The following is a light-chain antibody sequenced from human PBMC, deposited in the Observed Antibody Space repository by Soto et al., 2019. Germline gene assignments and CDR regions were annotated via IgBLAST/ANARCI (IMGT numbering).Light chain of an antibody. CDR1: QSISNY. CDR2: AAS. Sequence: DIQMTQSPSPLSASVGDRVTITCRASQSISNYLNWYQQKPGKAPKLLMYAASSLQSGVPSRFSGSGSGTDFTLTISSLQPEDFATYYCQQSYSTTRTFGQGNKVEIK. V-gene: IGKV1-39*01. J-gene: IGKJ1*01. CDR3: QQSYSTTRT.